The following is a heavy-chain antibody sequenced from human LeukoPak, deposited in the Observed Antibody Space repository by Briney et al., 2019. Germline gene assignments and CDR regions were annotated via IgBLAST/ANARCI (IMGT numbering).Heavy chain of an antibody. Sequence: GGSLRLSCAASGFTFSSYGMHWVRQAPGKGLEWVAVISYDGSNKYYADSVKGRFTISRDNSKNTLYLQMNSLRAEDTAVYYCARSIVVVPAAIGRSEGGWFDPWGQGTLVTVSS. CDR3: ARSIVVVPAAIGRSEGGWFDP. CDR2: ISYDGSNK. CDR1: GFTFSSYG. V-gene: IGHV3-30*03. J-gene: IGHJ5*02. D-gene: IGHD2-2*01.